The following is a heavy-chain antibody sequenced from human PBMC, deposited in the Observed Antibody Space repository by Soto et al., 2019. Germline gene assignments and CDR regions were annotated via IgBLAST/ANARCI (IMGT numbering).Heavy chain of an antibody. J-gene: IGHJ6*02. CDR1: GFTFXSYA. V-gene: IGHV3-23*01. CDR3: AKSVTDGLYYYYGMDV. Sequence: SXXLSCATSGFTFXSYAMSCVRQAPVKGLEWVSAISGSGGSTCYADSVKGRFTISRDNSKNTLYLQMNSLRAEETAVYYCAKSVTDGLYYYYGMDVWGQGTTVTVSS. CDR2: ISGSGGST. D-gene: IGHD4-17*01.